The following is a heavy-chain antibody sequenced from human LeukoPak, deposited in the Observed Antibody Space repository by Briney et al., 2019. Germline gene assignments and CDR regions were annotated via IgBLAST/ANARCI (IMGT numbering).Heavy chain of an antibody. CDR3: ARGPTMSFDY. CDR2: IYYSGST. D-gene: IGHD3-10*02. Sequence: SETLSLTCTVSGGSISSSSYYWGWIRQPPGKGLEWIGSIYYSGSTYYNPSLKSRVTISVDTSKNQFSLKLSSVTAADTAVYYCARGPTMSFDYWGQGTLVTVSS. J-gene: IGHJ4*02. CDR1: GGSISSSSYY. V-gene: IGHV4-39*07.